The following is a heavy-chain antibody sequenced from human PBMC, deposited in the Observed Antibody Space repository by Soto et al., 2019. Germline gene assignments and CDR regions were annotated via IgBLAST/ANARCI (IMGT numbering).Heavy chain of an antibody. Sequence: GGSLRLSCAASGFTFSTYTMNWVRQAPGKGLEWVSVISESGGSTHYADSVRGRFTVSRDNSKNSLSLRMNSLRDEDTAVYFCAKRSPYSSGWYSPIFDYWGQGALVTVSS. CDR1: GFTFSTYT. V-gene: IGHV3-23*01. CDR2: ISESGGST. CDR3: AKRSPYSSGWYSPIFDY. D-gene: IGHD6-13*01. J-gene: IGHJ4*02.